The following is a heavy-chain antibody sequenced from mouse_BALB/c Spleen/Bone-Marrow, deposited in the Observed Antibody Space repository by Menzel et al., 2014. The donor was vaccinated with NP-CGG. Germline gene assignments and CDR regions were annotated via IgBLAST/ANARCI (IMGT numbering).Heavy chain of an antibody. CDR3: ARGTDYGFMDY. D-gene: IGHD1-2*01. V-gene: IGHV1-54*01. J-gene: IGHJ4*01. CDR1: GYAFTNYL. CDR2: INPGSGGT. Sequence: QVQLKQSGAELVRPGTSVKVSCKASGYAFTNYLIEWVKQRPGQGLEWIGVINPGSGGTNYNEKFKGKATLTADKSSSTPYMQLSSLTSDDTAVYFCARGTDYGFMDYWGQGTSVTVSS.